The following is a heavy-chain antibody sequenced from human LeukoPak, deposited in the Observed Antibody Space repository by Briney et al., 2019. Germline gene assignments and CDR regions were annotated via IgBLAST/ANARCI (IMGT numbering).Heavy chain of an antibody. J-gene: IGHJ4*02. CDR3: ARHHGDFWSGYPQYYFDY. V-gene: IGHV4-59*01. CDR1: GDSISSYY. Sequence: SETLSLTCTVSGDSISSYYWTWIRQPPGKGLEWIGYIYYSGRTNYNPSLKSRVTISVDTSKNQFSLKLSSVTAADTAVYYCARHHGDFWSGYPQYYFDYWGQGTLVTVSS. CDR2: IYYSGRT. D-gene: IGHD3-3*01.